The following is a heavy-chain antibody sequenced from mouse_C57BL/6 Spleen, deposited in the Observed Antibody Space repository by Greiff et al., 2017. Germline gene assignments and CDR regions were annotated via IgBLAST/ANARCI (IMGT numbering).Heavy chain of an antibody. D-gene: IGHD1-1*01. J-gene: IGHJ2*01. CDR1: GYAFTNYL. V-gene: IGHV1-54*01. CDR2: INPGSGGT. Sequence: VQLQQSGAELVRPGTSVKVSCKASGYAFTNYLIELVKQRPGQGLEWIGVINPGSGGTNYNEKFKGKATLTADKSSSTAYMQLSSLTSEDSAVYFCARPYYYGSSHYFDYWGQGTTLTVSS. CDR3: ARPYYYGSSHYFDY.